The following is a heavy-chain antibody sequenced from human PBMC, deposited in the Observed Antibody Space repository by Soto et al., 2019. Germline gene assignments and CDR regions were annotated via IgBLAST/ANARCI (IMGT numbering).Heavy chain of an antibody. J-gene: IGHJ5*02. CDR2: IYYSGST. V-gene: IGHV4-59*01. Sequence: SETLSLTCTVSGGSISSYYWSWIRQRPGKGLEWIGYIYYSGSTNYNPSLKSRVTIPVDTSKNQFSLKLSSVTAADTAVYYCARVIDSSGLNWFDPWGQGTLVTVSS. CDR1: GGSISSYY. CDR3: ARVIDSSGLNWFDP. D-gene: IGHD3-22*01.